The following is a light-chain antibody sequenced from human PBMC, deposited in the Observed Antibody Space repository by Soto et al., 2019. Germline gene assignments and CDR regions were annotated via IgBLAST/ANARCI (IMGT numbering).Light chain of an antibody. CDR3: QQSYSTPWT. J-gene: IGKJ1*01. V-gene: IGKV1-12*01. CDR2: GAS. Sequence: DFQMTQSPSYVSASAGDTATITCRASQGVGSLLAWYQQKPRKAPRLLIYGASNRQTGVPSRFSGSGSGTDFSLTISSLQPEDFATYYCQQSYSTPWTFGQGTKVDIK. CDR1: QGVGSL.